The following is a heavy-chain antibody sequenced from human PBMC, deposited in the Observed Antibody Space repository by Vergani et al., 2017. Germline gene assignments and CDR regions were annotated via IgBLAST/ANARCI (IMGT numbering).Heavy chain of an antibody. CDR1: GFTFSSYA. Sequence: EVQLLESGGGLVQPGGSLRLSCAASGFTFSSYAMSWVRQAPGKGLEWVSAISGSGGSTYYADSVKGRFTISRDNSKNTLYLQMNSLRAEDTAVYYCAKDSSGWSYYYYYGMDVWGQGTTVTVSS. CDR2: ISGSGGST. D-gene: IGHD6-19*01. V-gene: IGHV3-23*01. J-gene: IGHJ6*02. CDR3: AKDSSGWSYYYYYGMDV.